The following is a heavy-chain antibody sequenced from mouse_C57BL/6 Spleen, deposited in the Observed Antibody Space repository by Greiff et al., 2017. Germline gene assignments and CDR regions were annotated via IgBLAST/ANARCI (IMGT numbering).Heavy chain of an antibody. CDR1: GFSLTSYG. Sequence: VQRVESGPGLVAPSQSLSITCTVSGFSLTSYGVDWVRQPPGKGLEWLGVIWGGGSTNYNSALMSRLSIIKDNSKSQVYLKMNSLQTDDTAMYYCDERDGYTGGFAYWGQGALVTVAA. J-gene: IGHJ3*01. CDR3: DERDGYTGGFAY. V-gene: IGHV2-9*01. D-gene: IGHD2-3*01. CDR2: IWGGGST.